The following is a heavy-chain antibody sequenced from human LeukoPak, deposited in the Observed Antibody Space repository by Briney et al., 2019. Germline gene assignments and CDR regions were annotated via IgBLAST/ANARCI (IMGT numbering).Heavy chain of an antibody. CDR3: ARTGIKGQWLVPFDY. J-gene: IGHJ4*02. Sequence: SETLSLTCTVSGGSISSGSYYWSWIRQPAGKGLEWIGRIYTSGSTNYNPSLKSRVTISVDTSKNQFSLKLSSVTAADTAVYYCARTGIKGQWLVPFDYWGQGTLVTVSS. CDR1: GGSISSGSYY. CDR2: IYTSGST. D-gene: IGHD6-19*01. V-gene: IGHV4-61*02.